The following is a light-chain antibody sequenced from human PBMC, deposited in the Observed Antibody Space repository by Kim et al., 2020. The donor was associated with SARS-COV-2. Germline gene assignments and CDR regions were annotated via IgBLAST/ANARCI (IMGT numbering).Light chain of an antibody. V-gene: IGLV1-47*01. CDR2: RNN. Sequence: GQRVTISCSGSSSNIGSNYVYWYQQFPGTAPKLLIYRNNQRPSGVPDRFSGSKSDTSASLAISGLRSEDEADYSCAAWDDSLSGPVFGGGTQLTVL. CDR1: SSNIGSNY. J-gene: IGLJ2*01. CDR3: AAWDDSLSGPV.